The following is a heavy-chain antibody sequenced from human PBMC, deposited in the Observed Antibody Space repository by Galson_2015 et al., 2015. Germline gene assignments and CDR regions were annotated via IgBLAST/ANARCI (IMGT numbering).Heavy chain of an antibody. Sequence: SLRLSCAASGFTVSTNYMTWVRQAPVKGLEWVSVIYSGGSTYYEDSVRGRSTISRDNSKNTLYLQMNSLRAEDTAVYYCARYHRSNYYYYYGMDVWGQGTTVTVSS. CDR3: ARYHRSNYYYYYGMDV. J-gene: IGHJ6*02. V-gene: IGHV3-53*01. CDR1: GFTVSTNY. D-gene: IGHD2-2*01. CDR2: IYSGGST.